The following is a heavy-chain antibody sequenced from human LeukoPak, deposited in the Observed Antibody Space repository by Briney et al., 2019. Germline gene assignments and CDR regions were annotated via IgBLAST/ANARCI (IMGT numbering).Heavy chain of an antibody. V-gene: IGHV3-20*04. Sequence: GGSLRLSCAASGFTFDDYGMSWVRQAPGQGLEWVSGINWNGGSTGYADSVKGRFTISRDNAKNSLYLQMNSLRAEDTALYYCARDQGYDILTGTSYYMDVWGKGTTVTVSS. CDR2: INWNGGST. D-gene: IGHD3-9*01. J-gene: IGHJ6*03. CDR3: ARDQGYDILTGTSYYMDV. CDR1: GFTFDDYG.